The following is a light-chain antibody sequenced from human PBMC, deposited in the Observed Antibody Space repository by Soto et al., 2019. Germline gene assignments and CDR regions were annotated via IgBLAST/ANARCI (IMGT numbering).Light chain of an antibody. CDR2: KTS. CDR1: QTINNW. Sequence: DVQMTQSPSTLSASVGDRVTITCRASQTINNWLAWYQQRPGKAPTFLIYKTSTLETGVPSRFSGSGSGTEFTLTISSLQPEDFATYFCQQTYSSPQTFGQGTKVDIK. J-gene: IGKJ1*01. CDR3: QQTYSSPQT. V-gene: IGKV1-5*03.